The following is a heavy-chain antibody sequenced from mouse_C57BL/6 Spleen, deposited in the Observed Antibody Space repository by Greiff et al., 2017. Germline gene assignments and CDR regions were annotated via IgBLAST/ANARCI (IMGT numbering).Heavy chain of an antibody. Sequence: QVQLQQPGAELVMPGASVKLSCKASGYTFTSYWMHWVKQRPGQGLEWIGEIDPSDSYTNYNQKFKGKSTLTVDKSSSTAYMQLSSLTSEDSAVYYCARWDGNYWNYAMDSWGQGNSVTVSS. CDR1: GYTFTSYW. J-gene: IGHJ4*01. CDR3: ARWDGNYWNYAMDS. D-gene: IGHD2-1*01. CDR2: IDPSDSYT. V-gene: IGHV1-69*01.